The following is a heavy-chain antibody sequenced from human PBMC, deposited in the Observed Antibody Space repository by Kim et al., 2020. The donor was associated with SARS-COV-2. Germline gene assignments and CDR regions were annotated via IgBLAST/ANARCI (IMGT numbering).Heavy chain of an antibody. CDR1: GFTFSSYA. J-gene: IGHJ4*02. CDR3: AKDFRTGGWSGYYAPGTDY. D-gene: IGHD3-3*01. V-gene: IGHV3-23*01. Sequence: GGSLRLSCAASGFTFSSYAMSWVRQAPGKGLEWVSAISGSGGSTYYADSVKGRFTISRDNSKNTLYLQMNSLRAEDTAVYYCAKDFRTGGWSGYYAPGTDYWGQGTLVTVSS. CDR2: ISGSGGST.